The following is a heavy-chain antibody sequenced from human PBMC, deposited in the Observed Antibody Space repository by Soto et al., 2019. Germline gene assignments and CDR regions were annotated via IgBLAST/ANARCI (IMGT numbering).Heavy chain of an antibody. CDR3: AREVRGGFTGIFDQ. Sequence: QVQLQGSGPGQVKPSETLSLTYTVSGDSISDYFYWSWIRQPAGKGLEWIGRIYTDGTTKYNPSLKIRVTLSLDKSKKQFALRLSSVTAADTAVYYFAREVRGGFTGIFDQWGRGSRVTVSS. CDR1: GDSISDYFY. V-gene: IGHV4-4*07. D-gene: IGHD2-15*01. CDR2: IYTDGTT. J-gene: IGHJ4*02.